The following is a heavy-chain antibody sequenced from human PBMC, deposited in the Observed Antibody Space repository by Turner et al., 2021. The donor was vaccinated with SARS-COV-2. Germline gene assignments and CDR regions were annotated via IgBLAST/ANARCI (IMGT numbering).Heavy chain of an antibody. J-gene: IGHJ5*02. D-gene: IGHD2-15*01. V-gene: IGHV4-34*01. CDR3: VRGLRWVVVAATLNWFDP. Sequence: QVQLQQWGAGLLKPSETLSLTCVVYGGSFSGYYWSWIRQLPGKGLEGIGEINHSGSTNYNPSLKSRVTLSIDTSKTQFSLKLNSVTAADTAVYYCVRGLRWVVVAATLNWFDPWGQGTLVTVSS. CDR2: INHSGST. CDR1: GGSFSGYY.